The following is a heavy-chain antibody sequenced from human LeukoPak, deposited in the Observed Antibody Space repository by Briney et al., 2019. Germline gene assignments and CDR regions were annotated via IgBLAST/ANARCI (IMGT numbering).Heavy chain of an antibody. CDR2: ISYDGSNK. J-gene: IGHJ5*02. CDR3: ARDDCSSISCYHNWFDP. CDR1: GFTFSSYT. V-gene: IGHV3-30-3*01. D-gene: IGHD2-2*01. Sequence: PGRSLRLSCAASGFTFSSYTMHWVRQAPGKGLEWVAVISYDGSNKYYADSVKGRFTISRDNSKNTLYLQMNSLRAEGTAVYYCARDDCSSISCYHNWFDPWGQGTLVTVSS.